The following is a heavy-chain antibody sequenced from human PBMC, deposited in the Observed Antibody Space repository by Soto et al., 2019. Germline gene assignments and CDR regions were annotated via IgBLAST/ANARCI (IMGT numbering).Heavy chain of an antibody. CDR3: CRDKRGCSVGSCYSFDC. D-gene: IGHD2-15*01. CDR1: GYTFGDYA. J-gene: IGHJ4*02. Sequence: EVQLVESGGGLVQPGRSLRLSCSVSGYTFGDYAVSWFRQAPGKGLEWLGFITSKAYGATTEYAASVKGRISISRNDSKSIGYPHMDRLRTEDTAVYYCCRDKRGCSVGSCYSFDCWGQGTLVTVSS. CDR2: ITSKAYGATT. V-gene: IGHV3-49*03.